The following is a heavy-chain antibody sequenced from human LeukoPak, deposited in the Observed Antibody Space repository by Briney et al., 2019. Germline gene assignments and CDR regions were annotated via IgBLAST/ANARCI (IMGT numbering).Heavy chain of an antibody. CDR3: ARSTVVGGGFDH. Sequence: PGGSLRLSCAASGFTVSSNYYMSWVRQAPGKGLEWVSVIYSGGSTYYADSVKGRFTISRDNSKNTLFLQMNSLGAEDTAVYYCARSTVVGGGFDHWGQGTLVTVSS. J-gene: IGHJ4*02. CDR1: GFTVSSNYY. V-gene: IGHV3-53*01. CDR2: IYSGGST. D-gene: IGHD3-16*01.